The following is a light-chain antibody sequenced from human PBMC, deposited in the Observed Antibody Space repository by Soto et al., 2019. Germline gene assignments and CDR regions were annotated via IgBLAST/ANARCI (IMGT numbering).Light chain of an antibody. V-gene: IGLV1-51*01. J-gene: IGLJ1*01. Sequence: QSVLTQPPSVSATPGQKVTISCSGSSSNIGNNYVSWYQQLPGTPPKLLIYDNNKRPSGIPDRFSGSKSGTSATLGITGLQTGDAVLYYCGTWERSQDSHYVFGTGTKRTGL. CDR2: DNN. CDR3: GTWERSQDSHYV. CDR1: SSNIGNNY.